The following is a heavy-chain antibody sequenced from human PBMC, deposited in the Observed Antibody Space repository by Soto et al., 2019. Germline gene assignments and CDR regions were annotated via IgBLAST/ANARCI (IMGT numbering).Heavy chain of an antibody. Sequence: GGAVRLTCAASGCKFSDYWMSWVRQAPGKGLEWVGNIKHDTSEAHYADSVKGRFTITRDNIKNFLFLQMNGLRSDDTASYYCARDGLLFSGPYRPSRFDYWGLGTLVTVSS. D-gene: IGHD3-16*02. V-gene: IGHV3-7*03. CDR1: GCKFSDYW. CDR3: ARDGLLFSGPYRPSRFDY. CDR2: IKHDTSEA. J-gene: IGHJ4*02.